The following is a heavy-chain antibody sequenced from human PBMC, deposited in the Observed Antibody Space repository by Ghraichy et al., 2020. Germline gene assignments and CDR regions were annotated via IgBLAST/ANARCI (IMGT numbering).Heavy chain of an antibody. CDR1: GGSFSDYY. CDR2: INHSGRT. CDR3: ARGFVAAAVYFDL. Sequence: SETLSLTCAVYGGSFSDYYWTWIRQSPGKGLEWIGEINHSGRTNYIPSLKSRVTISVDTSKNQFSLKLSSVTAADTAVYFCARGFVAAAVYFDLWGRGTLVTVSS. D-gene: IGHD6-13*01. V-gene: IGHV4-34*01. J-gene: IGHJ2*01.